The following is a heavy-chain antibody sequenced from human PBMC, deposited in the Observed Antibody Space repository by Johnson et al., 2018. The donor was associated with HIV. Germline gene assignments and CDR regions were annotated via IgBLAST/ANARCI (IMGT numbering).Heavy chain of an antibody. V-gene: IGHV3-23*04. J-gene: IGHJ3*02. CDR3: AKTHDSSGYYGGLDAFDI. CDR1: GFTFSSYA. Sequence: VQLVESGGGLVQPGGSLRLSCEVSGFTFSSYAMSWVRQAPGTGLEWVSAISGSGGSTYSADSATGRFTISRDNSKNTLYLQMNSLRAEDTAVYYCAKTHDSSGYYGGLDAFDIWGQGTMVTVSS. CDR2: ISGSGGST. D-gene: IGHD3-22*01.